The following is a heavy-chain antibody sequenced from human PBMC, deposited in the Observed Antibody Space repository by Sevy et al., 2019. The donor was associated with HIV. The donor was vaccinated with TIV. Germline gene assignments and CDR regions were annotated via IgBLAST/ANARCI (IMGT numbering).Heavy chain of an antibody. CDR3: ARASAVTIFGVATRYPLNWFDP. J-gene: IGHJ5*02. CDR1: GYTFTGYY. V-gene: IGHV1-2*02. Sequence: ASVKVSCKASGYTFTGYYMHWVRQAPGQGLEWMRWINPNSGGTNYAQKFQGRVTMTRDTSISTAYMELSRLRSDDTAVYYCARASAVTIFGVATRYPLNWFDPWGQGTLVTVSS. CDR2: INPNSGGT. D-gene: IGHD3-3*01.